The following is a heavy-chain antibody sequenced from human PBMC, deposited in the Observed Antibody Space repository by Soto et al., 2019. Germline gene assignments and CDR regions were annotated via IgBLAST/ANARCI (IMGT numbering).Heavy chain of an antibody. CDR2: IYYSGST. J-gene: IGHJ4*02. D-gene: IGHD3-22*01. Sequence: SETLSLTCTVSGGSISSGGYYWSWIRQHPGKGLEWIGYIYYSGSTYYNPSLKSRVTISVDTSKNQFSLKLSSVTAADTAVYYCARDSSGYLYYWGQGTLVTVSS. CDR1: GGSISSGGYY. CDR3: ARDSSGYLYY. V-gene: IGHV4-31*03.